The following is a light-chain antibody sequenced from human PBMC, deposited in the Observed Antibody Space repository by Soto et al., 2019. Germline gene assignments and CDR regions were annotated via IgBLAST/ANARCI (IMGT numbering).Light chain of an antibody. CDR1: QSVSSSS. CDR2: GAS. CDR3: HQYGSSPYT. V-gene: IGKV3-20*01. J-gene: IGKJ2*01. Sequence: EIVLTQSPGTLSLSPGERATLSCRASQSVSSSSLAWYQQKPGQAPRLLIYGASSRATGIPDRFSGSGSGTDFTLTISRLEPEDFAVYYCHQYGSSPYTFGQRTKLEIK.